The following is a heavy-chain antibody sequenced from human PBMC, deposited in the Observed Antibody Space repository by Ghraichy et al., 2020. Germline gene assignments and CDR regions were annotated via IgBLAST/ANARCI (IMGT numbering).Heavy chain of an antibody. V-gene: IGHV4-30-2*01. Sequence: TLSLTCAVSGGSISSGGYSWRWIRQPPGKGLEWIGYIYHSGSTYYNPSLKSRVTISVDRSKNQFSLKLSSVIAADTAVYYCARTVGVVINRFYMDVWGKGTTVTVS. CDR3: ARTVGVVINRFYMDV. CDR2: IYHSGST. CDR1: GGSISSGGYS. D-gene: IGHD3-3*01. J-gene: IGHJ6*03.